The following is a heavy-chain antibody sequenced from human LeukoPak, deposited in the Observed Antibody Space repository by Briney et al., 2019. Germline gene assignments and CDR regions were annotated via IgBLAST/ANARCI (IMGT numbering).Heavy chain of an antibody. CDR3: ARRGRVEEGRYFDWSYTQGWFDP. CDR1: GYSISSGYY. V-gene: IGHV4-38-2*02. Sequence: SETLSLTCTVSGYSISSGYYWGWIRQPPGKGLEWIGSIYHSGSTYYNPSLKSRVTISVDTSKNQFSLKLSSVTAADTAVYYCARRGRVEEGRYFDWSYTQGWFDPWGQGTLVTVSS. J-gene: IGHJ5*02. CDR2: IYHSGST. D-gene: IGHD3-9*01.